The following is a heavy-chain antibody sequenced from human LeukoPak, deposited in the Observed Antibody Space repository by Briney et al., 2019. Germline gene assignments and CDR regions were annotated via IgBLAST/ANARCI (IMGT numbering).Heavy chain of an antibody. Sequence: ASVKVSCKASGYTFTGYYMHWVRQAPGQGLEWMGWINPNSGGTNYAQKFQGRVTMTRDTSISTAYMELSRLRSDDTAVYYCARDVAGYCSGGSCHDYRGQGTLVTVSS. V-gene: IGHV1-2*02. CDR1: GYTFTGYY. CDR2: INPNSGGT. J-gene: IGHJ4*02. D-gene: IGHD2-15*01. CDR3: ARDVAGYCSGGSCHDY.